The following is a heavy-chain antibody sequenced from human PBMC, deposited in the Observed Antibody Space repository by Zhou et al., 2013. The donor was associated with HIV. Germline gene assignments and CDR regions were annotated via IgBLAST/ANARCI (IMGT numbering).Heavy chain of an antibody. D-gene: IGHD1-26*01. CDR2: FDPEDGET. CDR1: GYVLSELS. Sequence: QVQLVQSGAEAKKPGASVKVSCKVSGYVLSELSLHWVRQAPGKGLEWMGGFDPEDGETIYAEKFQGRITMTEDSSTDTAYMELSSLRSEDTARYFCAHPTAWEVVDSNAFDLWGQGTMVTVSS. CDR3: AHPTAWEVVDSNAFDL. V-gene: IGHV1-24*01. J-gene: IGHJ3*01.